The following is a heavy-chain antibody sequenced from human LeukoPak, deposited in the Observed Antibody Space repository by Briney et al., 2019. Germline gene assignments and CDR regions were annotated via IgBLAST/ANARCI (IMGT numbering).Heavy chain of an antibody. V-gene: IGHV1-69*13. Sequence: SVKVSCKASGGTFSSYAISWVRQAPGQGLEWTGGIIPIFGTANYAQKFQGRVSITADESTSTAYMELSSLRSEDTAVYYCARETTYCSSTSCYPNFDYWGQGTLVTVSS. J-gene: IGHJ4*02. D-gene: IGHD2-2*01. CDR3: ARETTYCSSTSCYPNFDY. CDR1: GGTFSSYA. CDR2: IIPIFGTA.